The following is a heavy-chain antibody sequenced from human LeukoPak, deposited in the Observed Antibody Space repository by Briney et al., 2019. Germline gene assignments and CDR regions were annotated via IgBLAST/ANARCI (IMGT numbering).Heavy chain of an antibody. CDR3: AKFRGGGSCYSGRECYYYYMDV. J-gene: IGHJ6*03. CDR1: GFTFSSYA. D-gene: IGHD2-15*01. Sequence: GGSLRLSCAASGFTFSSYAMSWVRQAPGKGLEWVSAISGSGGSTYYADSVKGRFTISRDNSKNTLYLQMNSLRAEDTAVYYCAKFRGGGSCYSGRECYYYYMDVWGKGTTVTVSS. V-gene: IGHV3-23*01. CDR2: ISGSGGST.